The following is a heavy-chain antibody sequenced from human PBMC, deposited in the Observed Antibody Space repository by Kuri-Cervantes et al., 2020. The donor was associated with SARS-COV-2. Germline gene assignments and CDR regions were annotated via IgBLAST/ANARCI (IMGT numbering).Heavy chain of an antibody. D-gene: IGHD2-21*01. CDR1: GYPISSGYN. CDR3: VMSSDWNPPWYFDL. J-gene: IGHJ2*01. CDR2: IYHTGTT. Sequence: GSLRLSCGVSGYPISSGYNWGWIRQPPGKGLEWIGSIYHTGTTSYKSSLKSRVTISADTSKNQFSLNLKSVTAADTAIYYCVMSSDWNPPWYFDLWGRGTLVTVSS. V-gene: IGHV4-38-2*01.